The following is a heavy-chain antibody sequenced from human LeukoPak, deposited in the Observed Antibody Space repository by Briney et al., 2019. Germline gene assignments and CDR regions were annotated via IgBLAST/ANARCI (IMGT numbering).Heavy chain of an antibody. CDR3: ARARGWYNDY. J-gene: IGHJ4*02. V-gene: IGHV1-2*02. CDR2: IYPNSGGT. D-gene: IGHD6-19*01. CDR1: GYTFTGYY. Sequence: ASVKVSCKASGYTFTGYYMHWVRQAPGQGLEWMGWIYPNSGGTNYAQRFQGRVTMTRDTSISTAYMELSRLRFDGTAVYYCARARGWYNDYWGQGTLVTVSS.